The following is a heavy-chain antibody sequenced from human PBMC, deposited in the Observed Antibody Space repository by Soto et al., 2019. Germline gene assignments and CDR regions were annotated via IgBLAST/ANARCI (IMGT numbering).Heavy chain of an antibody. J-gene: IGHJ4*02. V-gene: IGHV4-31*03. CDR2: IYYSGST. CDR3: ARVPVLNVWGSYRYYFDY. CDR1: GGSISSGGYY. Sequence: QVQLQESGPGLVKPSQTLSLTCTVSGGSISSGGYYWSWIRQHPGKGLEWIGYIYYSGSTYYNPTLKSRVTISVDTSKNQSSLKLSSVTAADTAVYYCARVPVLNVWGSYRYYFDYWGQGTLVTVSS. D-gene: IGHD3-16*02.